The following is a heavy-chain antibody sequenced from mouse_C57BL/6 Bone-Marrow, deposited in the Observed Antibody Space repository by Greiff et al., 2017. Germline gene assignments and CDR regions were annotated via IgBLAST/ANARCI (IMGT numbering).Heavy chain of an antibody. CDR2: IYPGDGDT. Sequence: VQLQQPGPELVKPGASVKISCKASGYAFSSSWMDWVKQRPGKGLEWIGRIYPGDGDTNYNRKFKSKTTLTADKSSITAYMQLSSLTSADSAVYFCARWEPYWGQGTLVTVSA. V-gene: IGHV1-82*01. D-gene: IGHD4-1*01. CDR1: GYAFSSSW. J-gene: IGHJ3*01. CDR3: ARWEPY.